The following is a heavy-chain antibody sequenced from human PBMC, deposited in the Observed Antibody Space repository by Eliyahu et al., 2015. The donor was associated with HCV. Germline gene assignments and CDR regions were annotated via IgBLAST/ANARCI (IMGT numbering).Heavy chain of an antibody. CDR2: ISPVSGTA. Sequence: QVQFTQSGAEVKKPGSSAQVSCKISGGDFRNYVIGWVRQAPGQGLEWMGGISPVSGTANYAQIFQGRLTITADESSSTAYMDLSSLRSDDTAVYYCARVHFDYTRSNSTPHDAFDIWGQGTVVTVSS. CDR1: GGDFRNYV. V-gene: IGHV1-69*01. D-gene: IGHD2/OR15-2a*01. CDR3: ARVHFDYTRSNSTPHDAFDI. J-gene: IGHJ3*02.